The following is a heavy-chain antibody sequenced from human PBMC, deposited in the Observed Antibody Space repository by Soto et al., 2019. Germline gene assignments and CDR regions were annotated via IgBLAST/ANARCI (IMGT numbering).Heavy chain of an antibody. Sequence: ASVKVSCKASGYTFTSYAMHWVRQAPGQRLEWMGWINAGNGNTKYSQKFQGRVTITRDTSASTAYMELSSLRSEDTAVYYCARDLNNYYYDSSGYYFGYWGQGTLVTVSS. CDR1: GYTFTSYA. CDR2: INAGNGNT. CDR3: ARDLNNYYYDSSGYYFGY. D-gene: IGHD3-22*01. V-gene: IGHV1-3*01. J-gene: IGHJ4*02.